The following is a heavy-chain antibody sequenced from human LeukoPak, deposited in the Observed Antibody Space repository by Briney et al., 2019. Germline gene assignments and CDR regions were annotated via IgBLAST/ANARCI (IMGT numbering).Heavy chain of an antibody. V-gene: IGHV3-9*01. Sequence: AGGSLRLSCAASGFTFDDYAMHWVRQAPGKGLEWVSGISWNSGSIGYADSVKGRFTISRDNAKNSLYLQMNSLRAEDTALYYCANLRDYWGQGTLVTVSS. J-gene: IGHJ4*02. CDR2: ISWNSGSI. CDR3: ANLRDY. CDR1: GFTFDDYA.